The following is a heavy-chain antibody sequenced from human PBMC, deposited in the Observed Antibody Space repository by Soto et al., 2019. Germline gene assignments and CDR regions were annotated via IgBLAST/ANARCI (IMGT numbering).Heavy chain of an antibody. Sequence: SETLSLTCTVSGGSISSSSYYWGWIRQPPGKGLEWIGSIYYSGSTYYNPSLKRRVTISVDTSKNQFSLKLSYVTAADTAVYYCASTYNWNYNWFDPWGQGTLVTVSS. V-gene: IGHV4-39*01. CDR3: ASTYNWNYNWFDP. D-gene: IGHD1-7*01. J-gene: IGHJ5*02. CDR2: IYYSGST. CDR1: GGSISSSSYY.